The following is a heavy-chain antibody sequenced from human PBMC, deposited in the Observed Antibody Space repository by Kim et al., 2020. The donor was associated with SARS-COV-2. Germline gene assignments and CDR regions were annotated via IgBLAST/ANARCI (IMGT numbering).Heavy chain of an antibody. J-gene: IGHJ4*02. Sequence: SKKDYADSVKGRFTISRDNSKNTLYLQMNSLRGEDTAVYYCANLHSSPVDYWGQGTLVTVSS. D-gene: IGHD6-13*01. CDR3: ANLHSSPVDY. CDR2: SKK. V-gene: IGHV3-30*02.